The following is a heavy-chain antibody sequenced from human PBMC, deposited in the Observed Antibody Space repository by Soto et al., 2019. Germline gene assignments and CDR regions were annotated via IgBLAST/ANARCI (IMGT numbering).Heavy chain of an antibody. Sequence: GGSLRLSCAASGFSFGSYALSWVRQAPGKGLEWVSKISGSDGKTFYADAVKVRFSISRDTSQSNLYLQMNSLRADDTAIYYCARWGDFDYWGQGTLVTVSS. V-gene: IGHV3-23*01. CDR2: ISGSDGKT. J-gene: IGHJ4*02. CDR1: GFSFGSYA. D-gene: IGHD1-26*01. CDR3: ARWGDFDY.